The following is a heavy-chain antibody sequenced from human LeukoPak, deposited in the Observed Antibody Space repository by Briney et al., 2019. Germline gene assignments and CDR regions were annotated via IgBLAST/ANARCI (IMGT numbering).Heavy chain of an antibody. Sequence: GGSLRLSCAASGFTFSSYAVSWVRQAPGKGLEWVSAISGSGGSTYYADSVKGRFTVSRDNSRNTLYLPMNSLRAEDTAVYYCVKDRGGSPFYGMDVWGQGTTVTVSS. D-gene: IGHD1-26*01. J-gene: IGHJ6*02. CDR3: VKDRGGSPFYGMDV. CDR2: ISGSGGST. CDR1: GFTFSSYA. V-gene: IGHV3-23*01.